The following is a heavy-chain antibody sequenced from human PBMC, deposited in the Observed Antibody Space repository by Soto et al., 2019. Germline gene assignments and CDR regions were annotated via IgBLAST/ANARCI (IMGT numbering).Heavy chain of an antibody. J-gene: IGHJ4*02. V-gene: IGHV3-23*01. CDR3: AKDFTPDGYWDFEY. CDR2: VLQTGSST. Sequence: PGWSLRLSCAASGFTFSTYTMSWVRQPPGKGLEWVSAVLQTGSSTFYADSVKGRFTISRDNSKNTLYLQMNNLRAEDTAVYYCAKDFTPDGYWDFEYWGKGTLVTVSS. D-gene: IGHD4-17*01. CDR1: GFTFSTYT.